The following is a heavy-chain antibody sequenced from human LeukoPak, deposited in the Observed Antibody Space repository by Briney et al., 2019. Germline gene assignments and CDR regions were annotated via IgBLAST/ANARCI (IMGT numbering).Heavy chain of an antibody. CDR3: TREGVYSPDPTSYHRLPFDI. V-gene: IGHV3-21*04. J-gene: IGHJ3*02. CDR1: GFTFSSYS. Sequence: GGSLRLSCAASGFTFSSYSMNWVRQAPGKGLEWVSSISSSSSYIYYADSVKGRFTISRDNAKNSLYLQMNSLRSEDTAVYFCTREGVYSPDPTSYHRLPFDIWGKGTVVIVSS. D-gene: IGHD3-16*02. CDR2: ISSSSSYI.